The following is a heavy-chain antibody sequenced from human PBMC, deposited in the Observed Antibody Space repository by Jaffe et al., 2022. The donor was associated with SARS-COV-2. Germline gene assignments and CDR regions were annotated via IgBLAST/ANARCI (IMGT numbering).Heavy chain of an antibody. J-gene: IGHJ6*02. V-gene: IGHV3-11*01. CDR1: GFTFSDYY. Sequence: QVQLVESGGGLVKPGGSLRLSCAASGFTFSDYYMSWIRQAPGKGLEWVSYISSSGSTIYYADSVKGRFTISRDNAKNSLYLQMNSLRAEDTAVYYCARDSQPPTTRSRGRYYYYYGMDVWGQGTTVTVSS. CDR3: ARDSQPPTTRSRGRYYYYYGMDV. D-gene: IGHD4-4*01. CDR2: ISSSGSTI.